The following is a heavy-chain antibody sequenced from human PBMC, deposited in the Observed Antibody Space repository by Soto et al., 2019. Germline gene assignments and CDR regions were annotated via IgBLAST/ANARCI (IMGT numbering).Heavy chain of an antibody. CDR1: GGTFSSYA. CDR3: ARGSIVVVPAAIGESYYYYGMDV. D-gene: IGHD2-2*02. CDR2: IIPIFGTA. V-gene: IGHV1-69*06. J-gene: IGHJ6*02. Sequence: QVQLVQSGAEVKKPGSSVKVSCKASGGTFSSYAISWVRQAPGQGLEWMGGIIPIFGTANYAQKFQGRVTITADKSTSTAYMELSSLRSEDTAVYYCARGSIVVVPAAIGESYYYYGMDVWGQGTTVTVSS.